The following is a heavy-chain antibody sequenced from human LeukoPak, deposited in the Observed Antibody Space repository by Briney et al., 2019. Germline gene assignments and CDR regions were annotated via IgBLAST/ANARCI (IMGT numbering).Heavy chain of an antibody. J-gene: IGHJ4*02. CDR2: LRSDGATT. D-gene: IGHD6-19*01. CDR1: GFTFRSFA. Sequence: GGSLRLSCAASGFTFRSFAMPWVRQTPGKGLGYVSALRSDGATTYYADSVKGRFIISRDNSKNTVYLQMGSLRSEDTGVYYCARARRSGQQSYYFDYWGQGTPVIVSS. CDR3: ARARRSGQQSYYFDY. V-gene: IGHV3-64*02.